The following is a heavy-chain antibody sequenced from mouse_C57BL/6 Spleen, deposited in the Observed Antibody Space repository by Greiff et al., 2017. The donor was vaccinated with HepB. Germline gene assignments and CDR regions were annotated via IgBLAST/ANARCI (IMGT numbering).Heavy chain of an antibody. CDR3: ARNFSSELGEPDDGDY. D-gene: IGHD4-1*01. J-gene: IGHJ2*01. CDR1: GYTFTSYW. CDR2: IYPGSGST. V-gene: IGHV1-55*01. Sequence: QVQLQQPGAELVKPGASVKMSCKASGYTFTSYWITWVKQRPGQGLAWIGDIYPGSGSTNYNEKFKSKATLTVDTSSSTAYMQLSSLTSEDSAVYYCARNFSSELGEPDDGDYWGQGTTLTVSS.